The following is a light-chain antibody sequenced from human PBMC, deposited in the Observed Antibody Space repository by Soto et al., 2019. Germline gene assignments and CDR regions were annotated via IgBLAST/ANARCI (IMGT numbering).Light chain of an antibody. CDR3: QKYNSHRT. J-gene: IGKJ1*01. V-gene: IGKV1-5*01. Sequence: DIQMTQSPSTLSASVGARVTITCRASQSISSWLAWYQQKPGKAPKLLIYDASSLESGVPSRFSGSESGTEFTLTISSLKPDDYATYYCQKYNSHRTFGQGTK. CDR2: DAS. CDR1: QSISSW.